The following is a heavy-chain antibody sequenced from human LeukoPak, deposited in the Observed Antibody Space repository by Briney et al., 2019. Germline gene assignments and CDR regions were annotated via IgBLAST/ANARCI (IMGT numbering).Heavy chain of an antibody. D-gene: IGHD5-24*01. CDR3: ARDGEMATIENYFDY. CDR1: GFTFSSSA. CDR2: ISGSGGGSST. V-gene: IGHV3-23*01. Sequence: GGSLRLSCAASGFTFSSSAMSWVRQAPGKGLEWVSGISGSGGGSSTYYADSVKGRFTISRDNPENMLYLQMNSLRPEDTAVYYCARDGEMATIENYFDYWGQGTLVTVSS. J-gene: IGHJ4*02.